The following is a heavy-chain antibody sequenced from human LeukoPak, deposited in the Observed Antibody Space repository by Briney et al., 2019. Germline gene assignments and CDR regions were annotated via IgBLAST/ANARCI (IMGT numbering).Heavy chain of an antibody. D-gene: IGHD3-10*01. CDR1: GGSISSGSYY. J-gene: IGHJ4*02. CDR3: ARFHYGSGSSGGGFDY. Sequence: SQTLSLTCTVSGGSISSGSYYWSWIRQPAGKGLEWIGRIYTSGSTNYNPSLKSRVTISVDKSKNQFSLKLSSVTAADTAVYYCARFHYGSGSSGGGFDYWGQGTLVTVSS. CDR2: IYTSGST. V-gene: IGHV4-61*02.